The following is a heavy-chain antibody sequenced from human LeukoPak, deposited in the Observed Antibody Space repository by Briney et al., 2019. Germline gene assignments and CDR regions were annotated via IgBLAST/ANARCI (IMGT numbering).Heavy chain of an antibody. CDR1: GFTFSSYA. J-gene: IGHJ4*02. V-gene: IGHV3-30*02. D-gene: IGHD3-22*01. CDR3: AKEGFNYYDSSGYLPDY. CDR2: IRYDGTNK. Sequence: PGGSLRLSCAASGFTFSSYAMHWVRQAPGKGLEWVTFIRYDGTNKYYADSVKGRFTISRDNSKNTLYLQMNSLRAEDTAVYYCAKEGFNYYDSSGYLPDYWGQGTLVTVSS.